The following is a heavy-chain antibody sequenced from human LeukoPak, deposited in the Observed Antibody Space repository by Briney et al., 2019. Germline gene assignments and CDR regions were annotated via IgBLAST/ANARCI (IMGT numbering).Heavy chain of an antibody. CDR2: IYTTGTT. Sequence: SETLSLTCSVSGGSISDYYWSWIRQPAGKGLEWVGRIYTTGTTNYNPSLKSRITMSVDTSKNQFSLKLSSVAAADTAVYYCARGRYGSGTYYNAYFDSWGQGTLVTVSS. CDR3: ARGRYGSGTYYNAYFDS. J-gene: IGHJ4*02. V-gene: IGHV4-4*07. D-gene: IGHD3-10*01. CDR1: GGSISDYY.